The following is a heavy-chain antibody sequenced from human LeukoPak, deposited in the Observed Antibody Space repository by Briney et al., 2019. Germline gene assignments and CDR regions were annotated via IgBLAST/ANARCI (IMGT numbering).Heavy chain of an antibody. V-gene: IGHV3-23*01. CDR3: AKAVVPAANPIYFDY. CDR1: GFTFSSYA. CDR2: VSGSGGST. D-gene: IGHD2-2*01. J-gene: IGHJ4*02. Sequence: GGSLRLSCAASGFTFSSYAMSWVRQAPGKGLEWVSAVSGSGGSTYYADSVKGRFAISRDNSKNTLYLQMNSLRAEDTAVYYCAKAVVPAANPIYFDYWGQGTLVTVSS.